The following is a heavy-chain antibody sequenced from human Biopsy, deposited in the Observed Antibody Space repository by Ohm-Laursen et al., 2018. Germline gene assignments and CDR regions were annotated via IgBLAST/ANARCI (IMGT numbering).Heavy chain of an antibody. D-gene: IGHD3-16*01. V-gene: IGHV1-69*01. CDR2: IIPFSGTI. CDR1: GGSFNSLD. J-gene: IGHJ4*02. CDR3: ARRRGADFDY. Sequence: SSVKVSCKASGGSFNSLDLSWVRQAPGQGLEWLGGIIPFSGTINYAQAFRGRVAITADESTSTVYLDLSSLRSEDTATYYCARRRGADFDYWGQGTLVTVSS.